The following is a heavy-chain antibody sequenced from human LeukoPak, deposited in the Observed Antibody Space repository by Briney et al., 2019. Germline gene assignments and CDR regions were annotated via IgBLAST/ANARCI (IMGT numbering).Heavy chain of an antibody. V-gene: IGHV3-15*01. CDR1: GFTFSTAW. J-gene: IGHJ4*02. Sequence: GGSLRLSCAVSGFTFSTAWMSWVRQAPGKGLEWVGRIKSKTHGGTTEYAAPVKGRFTISRDDSKNTLNLQMNSLISEDSGVYYCWYAPDYWGQGTLVTVSS. CDR3: WYAPDY. CDR2: IKSKTHGGTT. D-gene: IGHD6-13*01.